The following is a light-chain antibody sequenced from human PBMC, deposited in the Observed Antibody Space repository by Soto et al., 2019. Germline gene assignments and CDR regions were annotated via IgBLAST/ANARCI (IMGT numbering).Light chain of an antibody. Sequence: EIVLTQSPATLSLSPGERATLSCRASQSVGTYLAWYQQKPGQAPRLLISDASNRATGVPARFSGGGSGTDFTLTISSLEPEDFAGYYCQQCSNWPPLYTFGQGTKLEIK. J-gene: IGKJ2*01. CDR3: QQCSNWPPLYT. V-gene: IGKV3-11*01. CDR2: DAS. CDR1: QSVGTY.